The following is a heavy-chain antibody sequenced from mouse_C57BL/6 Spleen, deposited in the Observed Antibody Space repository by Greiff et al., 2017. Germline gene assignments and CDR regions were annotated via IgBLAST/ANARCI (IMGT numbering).Heavy chain of an antibody. D-gene: IGHD2-4*01. CDR2: IDPEDGET. CDR3: ALYDYPGYAMDY. Sequence: EVQLQQSGAELVKPGASVKLSCTASGFNIKDYYMHWVKQRTEQGLEWIGRIDPEDGETKYAPKFQGKATLTAEPSSNTAYLQLSSLTSDNTAVYYSALYDYPGYAMDYWGQGTSVTVSS. J-gene: IGHJ4*01. CDR1: GFNIKDYY. V-gene: IGHV14-2*01.